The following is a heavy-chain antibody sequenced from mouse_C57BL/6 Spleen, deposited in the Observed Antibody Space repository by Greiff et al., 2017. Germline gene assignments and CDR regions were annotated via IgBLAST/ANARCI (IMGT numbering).Heavy chain of an antibody. J-gene: IGHJ2*01. CDR1: GYAFTNYL. D-gene: IGHD3-2*02. V-gene: IGHV1-54*01. CDR3: ARNPRLGFDY. Sequence: QVQLQQSGAELVRPGTSVKVSCKASGYAFTNYLIEWVKQRPGQGLEWIGVINPGSGGTNYNEKFKGKATLTADKSSSTAYMQLSSLTSEDSAVXFCARNPRLGFDYWGQGTTLTVSS. CDR2: INPGSGGT.